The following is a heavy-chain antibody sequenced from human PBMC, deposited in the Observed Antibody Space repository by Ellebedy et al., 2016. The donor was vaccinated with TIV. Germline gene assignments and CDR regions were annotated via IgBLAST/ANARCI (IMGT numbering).Heavy chain of an antibody. J-gene: IGHJ6*02. V-gene: IGHV4-39*07. Sequence: SETLSLTCTVSGGSISSSSYYWGWIRQPPGKGLEWIGSIYYIGSTYYNPSLKSRVTISVDTSKNQFSLKLSSVTAADTAVYYCAKDPPLTKYYYYYGMDVWGQGTTVTVSS. CDR1: GGSISSSSYY. D-gene: IGHD3-9*01. CDR2: IYYIGST. CDR3: AKDPPLTKYYYYYGMDV.